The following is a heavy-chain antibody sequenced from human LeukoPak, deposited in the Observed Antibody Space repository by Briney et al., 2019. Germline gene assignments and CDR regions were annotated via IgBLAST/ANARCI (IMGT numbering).Heavy chain of an antibody. CDR2: ISGSGGST. J-gene: IGHJ4*02. V-gene: IGHV3-23*01. CDR1: GFTFSSYG. CDR3: AKAPSGSYSLFDY. D-gene: IGHD1-26*01. Sequence: GGSLRLSCAASGFTFSSYGMSWVRQAPGKGLEWVSAISGSGGSTYYADSVKGRFTISRDNSKNTLYLQMNSLRAEDTAVYYCAKAPSGSYSLFDYWGQGTLVIVSS.